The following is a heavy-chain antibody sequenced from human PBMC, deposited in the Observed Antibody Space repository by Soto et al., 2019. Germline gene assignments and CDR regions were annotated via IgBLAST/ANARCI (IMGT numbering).Heavy chain of an antibody. J-gene: IGHJ3*02. CDR2: ISAYNGNT. V-gene: IGHV1-18*01. CDR1: GGTFSSYA. Sequence: ASVKVSCKASGGTFSSYAISWVRQAPGQGLEWMGWISAYNGNTNYAQKLQGRVTMTTDTSTSTAYMELRSLRSDDTAVYYCATSITIFGVVTPDAFDIWGQGTMVTVSS. D-gene: IGHD3-3*01. CDR3: ATSITIFGVVTPDAFDI.